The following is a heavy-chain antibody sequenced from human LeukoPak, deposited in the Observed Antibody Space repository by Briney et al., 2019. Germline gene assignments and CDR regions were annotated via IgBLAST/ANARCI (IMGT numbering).Heavy chain of an antibody. V-gene: IGHV4-59*08. D-gene: IGHD2-15*01. CDR2: IYYSGST. CDR1: GGSISSYY. CDR3: ARHGGRYCSGGSCLYY. J-gene: IGHJ4*02. Sequence: SETLSLTCTVSGGSISSYYWSWIRQPPGKGLEWIGYIYYSGSTNYNPSLKSRVTISVDTSKNQFSLKLSSVTAADTAVYYCARHGGRYCSGGSCLYYWGQGTLVTVSS.